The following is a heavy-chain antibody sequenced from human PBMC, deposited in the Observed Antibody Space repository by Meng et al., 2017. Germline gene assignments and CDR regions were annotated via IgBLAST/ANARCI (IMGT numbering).Heavy chain of an antibody. CDR1: GFTFSSYS. CDR3: ARDPGFTCSSTSCYAFDY. CDR2: ISSSGSTI. J-gene: IGHJ4*02. D-gene: IGHD2-2*01. V-gene: IGHV3-48*04. Sequence: GESLKISCAASGFTFSSYSMNWVRQAPGKGLEWVSYISSSGSTIYYADSVKGRFTISRDNAKNSLYLQMNSLRAEDTAVYYCARDPGFTCSSTSCYAFDYWGQGTLVTVSS.